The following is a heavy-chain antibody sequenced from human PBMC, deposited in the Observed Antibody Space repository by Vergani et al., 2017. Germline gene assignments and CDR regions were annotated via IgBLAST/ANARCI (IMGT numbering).Heavy chain of an antibody. CDR2: INHSGST. CDR3: ARGVRVFSSSSSRRYYYYGMDV. V-gene: IGHV4-34*01. D-gene: IGHD6-6*01. J-gene: IGHJ6*02. CDR1: GGSFSGYY. Sequence: QVQLQQWGAGLLKPSGTLSLTCAVYGGSFSGYYWSWIRQPPGKGLEWIGEINHSGSTNYNPSLKSRVTISVDTSKNQFSLKLSSVTAADTAVYYCARGVRVFSSSSSRRYYYYGMDVWGQGTTVTVSS.